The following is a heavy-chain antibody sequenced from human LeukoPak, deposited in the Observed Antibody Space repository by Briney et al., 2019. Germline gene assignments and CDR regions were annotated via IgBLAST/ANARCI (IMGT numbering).Heavy chain of an antibody. CDR1: GFTVSSNY. CDR2: IYSGGST. V-gene: IGHV3-53*01. Sequence: GGSLRLSCAASGFTVSSNYMSWVRQAPGKGLEWVSVIYSGGSTYYADSVKGRFTISRDNSKNTLYLQMNSLRAEDTAVYYCARDYPTYYYGSGSCHYGMDVWGKGTTVTVSS. J-gene: IGHJ6*04. D-gene: IGHD3-10*01. CDR3: ARDYPTYYYGSGSCHYGMDV.